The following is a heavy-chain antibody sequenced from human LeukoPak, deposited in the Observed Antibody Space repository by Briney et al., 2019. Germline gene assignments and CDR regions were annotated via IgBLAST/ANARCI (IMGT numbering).Heavy chain of an antibody. D-gene: IGHD3-22*01. CDR1: GYSISSGYF. J-gene: IGHJ3*02. V-gene: IGHV4-38-2*02. CDR3: AKSNGYGLIDI. CDR2: IYHSGST. Sequence: SETLSLTCTVSGYSISSGYFWGWIRQPPGKGLEWIGSIYHSGSTYYSPSLKSRVTISLDTSRNQFSLKLNSVTAADTAVYYCAKSNGYGLIDIWGQGTMVTVSS.